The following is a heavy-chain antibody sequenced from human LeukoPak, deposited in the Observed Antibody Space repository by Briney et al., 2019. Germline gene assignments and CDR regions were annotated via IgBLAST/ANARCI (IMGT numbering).Heavy chain of an antibody. V-gene: IGHV2-5*02. CDR3: AHRQGYDILTGYSQGDWFDP. Sequence: ESGPTLVKPTQTLTLTCTFSGFSLSTSGVGVGWIRQPPGKALEWLALIYWDDDKRYSPSLKSRLTITKDTSKNQVVLTMTNMDPVDTATYYCAHRQGYDILTGYSQGDWFDPWGQGTLVTVSS. J-gene: IGHJ5*02. CDR2: IYWDDDK. CDR1: GFSLSTSGVG. D-gene: IGHD3-9*01.